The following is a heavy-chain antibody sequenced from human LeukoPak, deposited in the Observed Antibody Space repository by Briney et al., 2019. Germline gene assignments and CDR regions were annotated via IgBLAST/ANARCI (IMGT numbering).Heavy chain of an antibody. D-gene: IGHD3-22*01. Sequence: SVKVSCKASGGTFSSYAISWVRQAPGQGLEWMGRIIPILGIANYAQKFQGRVTITADKSTSTAYMEPSSLRSEDTAVYYCARALYYYDSSGYYLDYWGQGTLVTVSS. J-gene: IGHJ4*02. CDR3: ARALYYYDSSGYYLDY. CDR1: GGTFSSYA. CDR2: IIPILGIA. V-gene: IGHV1-69*04.